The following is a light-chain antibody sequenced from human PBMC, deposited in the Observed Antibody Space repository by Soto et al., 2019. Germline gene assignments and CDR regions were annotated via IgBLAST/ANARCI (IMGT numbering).Light chain of an antibody. J-gene: IGLJ1*01. CDR3: QSYDSSLSGSYI. V-gene: IGLV1-40*01. CDR2: NNN. Sequence: QSVLTQPPSVSGALGQRVTISCTGSSSNIGAGYDVHWYQRLPGTAPKVLIYNNNNRPSGVPDRFSGSKSGTSASLASTGLQDEDEAGYYCQSYDSSLSGSYIFGTGTKVTVL. CDR1: SSNIGAGYD.